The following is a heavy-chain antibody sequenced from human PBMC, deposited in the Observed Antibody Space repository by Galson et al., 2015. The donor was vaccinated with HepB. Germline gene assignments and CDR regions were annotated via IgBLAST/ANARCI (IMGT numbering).Heavy chain of an antibody. D-gene: IGHD1-26*01. CDR3: AREVSHSGWFVH. Sequence: SETLSLTCCVSGDSNINYYWSWIRHLPGKGLEWIGYVYSSGSTNYNPSLKSRVTISIDMSKNQFSLDLTSVTSADTAVYYCAREVSHSGWFVHWGRGTLVTVSS. CDR2: VYSSGST. V-gene: IGHV4-59*01. J-gene: IGHJ5*02. CDR1: GDSNINYY.